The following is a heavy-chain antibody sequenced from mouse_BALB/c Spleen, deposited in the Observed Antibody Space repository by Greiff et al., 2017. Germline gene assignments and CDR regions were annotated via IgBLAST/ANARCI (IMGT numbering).Heavy chain of an antibody. D-gene: IGHD1-1*01. Sequence: EVQLQQSGAELVRSGASVKLSCTASGFNIKDYYMHWVKQRPEQGLEWIGWIDPENGDTEYAPKFQGKATMTADTSSNTAYLQLSSLTSEDTAVYYCNVITTVVATPYYFDYWGQGTTLTVSS. CDR3: NVITTVVATPYYFDY. J-gene: IGHJ2*01. V-gene: IGHV14-4*02. CDR1: GFNIKDYY. CDR2: IDPENGDT.